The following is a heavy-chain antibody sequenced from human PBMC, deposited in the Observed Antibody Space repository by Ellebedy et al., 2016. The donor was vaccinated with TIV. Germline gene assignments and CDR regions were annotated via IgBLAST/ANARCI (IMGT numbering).Heavy chain of an antibody. J-gene: IGHJ3*02. Sequence: GESLKISXQGSGYSFTTYWIGWVRQMPEKGLEWMGTIYPGDSDTIYSPSFQGQVTISADKSISTAYLQWSSLKASDTAMYYCARVAYYDILTGHDAFDIWGQGTMVTVSS. CDR3: ARVAYYDILTGHDAFDI. D-gene: IGHD3-9*01. CDR2: IYPGDSDT. V-gene: IGHV5-51*01. CDR1: GYSFTTYW.